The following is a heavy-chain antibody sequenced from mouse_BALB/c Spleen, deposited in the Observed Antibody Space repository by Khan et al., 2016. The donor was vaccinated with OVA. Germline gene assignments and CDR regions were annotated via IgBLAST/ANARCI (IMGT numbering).Heavy chain of an antibody. D-gene: IGHD1-1*01. V-gene: IGHV1-9*01. CDR2: ILPGSGRN. CDR1: GYTFSSYW. Sequence: QVQLKQSGAELMKPGASVKLSCKATGYTFSSYWIEWVKQRPGHGLEWIGEILPGSGRNNYNEKLKGKATITADTSSNTAYMQLSSLTSEDSAVYYCARGNYYGSSSWFGYWGQGTLVTVSA. CDR3: ARGNYYGSSSWFGY. J-gene: IGHJ3*01.